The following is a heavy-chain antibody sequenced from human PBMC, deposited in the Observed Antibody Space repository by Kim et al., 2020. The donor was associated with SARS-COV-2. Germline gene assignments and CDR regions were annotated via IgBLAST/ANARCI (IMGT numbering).Heavy chain of an antibody. Sequence: SVKVSCKASGGTFSSYAISWVRQAPGQGLEWMGGIIPIFGTANYAQKFQGRVTITADESTSTAYMELSSLRSEDTAVYYCARDQYSSSWREYYGMDVWGQGTTVTVSS. V-gene: IGHV1-69*13. D-gene: IGHD6-13*01. CDR3: ARDQYSSSWREYYGMDV. J-gene: IGHJ6*02. CDR2: IIPIFGTA. CDR1: GGTFSSYA.